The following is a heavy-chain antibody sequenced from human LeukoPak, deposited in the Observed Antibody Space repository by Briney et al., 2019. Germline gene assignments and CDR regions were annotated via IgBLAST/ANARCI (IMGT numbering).Heavy chain of an antibody. CDR1: GGSISSGSYY. D-gene: IGHD1-7*01. CDR2: IYTSGST. V-gene: IGHV4-61*02. Sequence: SQTLSLTCTVSGGSISSGSYYWSWIRQPAGKGLEWIGRIYTSGSTNYNPSLKSRVTISVDTSKNQFSLKLSSVTAADTAVYYGAGDWNYEGCLDYWGQGTLVTVSS. J-gene: IGHJ4*02. CDR3: AGDWNYEGCLDY.